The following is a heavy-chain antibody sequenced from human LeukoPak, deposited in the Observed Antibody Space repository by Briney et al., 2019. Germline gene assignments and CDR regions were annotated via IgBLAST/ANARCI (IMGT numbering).Heavy chain of an antibody. V-gene: IGHV3-21*01. Sequence: GGSLRLSCAASGFTFSSYSMNWVRRAPGKGLEWVSSISSSSSYIYYSDSVKGRFTISRDNAKNSLYLQMNSLRAEDTAFYYCERAAYDILTGYYPGYFDLWGRGTLVTVSS. J-gene: IGHJ2*01. CDR2: ISSSSSYI. CDR3: ERAAYDILTGYYPGYFDL. CDR1: GFTFSSYS. D-gene: IGHD3-9*01.